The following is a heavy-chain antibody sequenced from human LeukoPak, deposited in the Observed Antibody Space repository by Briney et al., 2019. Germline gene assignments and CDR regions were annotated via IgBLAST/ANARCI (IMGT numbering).Heavy chain of an antibody. CDR2: IGSSGGGI. D-gene: IGHD5-18*01. V-gene: IGHV3-23*01. Sequence: GGSLRLSCAASGFTFSTYTMYWVRHPPGKRLEWVSIIGSSGGGIHYADSVKGRFTISRDNSKNTLYLQMNSLRAEDTAVYYCAKDMEVDTASWYFDYWGQGTLVTVSS. CDR3: AKDMEVDTASWYFDY. CDR1: GFTFSTYT. J-gene: IGHJ4*02.